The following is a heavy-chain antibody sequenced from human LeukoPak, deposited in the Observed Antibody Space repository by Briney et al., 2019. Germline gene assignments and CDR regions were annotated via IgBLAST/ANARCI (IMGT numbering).Heavy chain of an antibody. CDR2: IYSGGST. V-gene: IGHV3-53*05. Sequence: GGSLRLSCAASGFVVGGNYMSWVRQAPGKGLEWVSVIYSGGSTYYADSVKGRFSTSRDNSKNTLYLQMNSLRAEDTAVYYCARGGITIFGVVIRPGIFDYWGQGTLVTVSS. J-gene: IGHJ4*02. CDR3: ARGGITIFGVVIRPGIFDY. D-gene: IGHD3-3*01. CDR1: GFVVGGNY.